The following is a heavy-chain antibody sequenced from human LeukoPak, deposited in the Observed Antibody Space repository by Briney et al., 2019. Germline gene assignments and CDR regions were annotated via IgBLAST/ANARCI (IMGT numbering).Heavy chain of an antibody. D-gene: IGHD2-2*01. J-gene: IGHJ5*01. Sequence: GASVKVSCKVSGYTLTELSMHWVRQAPGKGLEWMGGFDPEDGETIYAQKFQGRVTMTEDTSTDTAYMELSSLRSDDTAVYFCARDLDIVVVPAAPRAWFESWGQGTLVTVSS. CDR2: FDPEDGET. CDR3: ARDLDIVVVPAAPRAWFES. V-gene: IGHV1-24*01. CDR1: GYTLTELS.